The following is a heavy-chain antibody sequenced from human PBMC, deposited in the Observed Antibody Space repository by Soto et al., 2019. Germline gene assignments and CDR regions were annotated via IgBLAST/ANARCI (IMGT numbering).Heavy chain of an antibody. V-gene: IGHV5-51*03. Sequence: EAQLVQSGPEVKKPGDSLKISCEDSGHSFSTYLIAWVRQMPGKGLEWMGIIYPGDSRTTYSPSFQGQVIISADKSISSAYLQWTSLKASDTAMYYCTRDLDYGGDSDSVDIWGQGTMVIVSS. CDR1: GHSFSTYL. CDR2: IYPGDSRT. D-gene: IGHD4-17*01. CDR3: TRDLDYGGDSDSVDI. J-gene: IGHJ3*02.